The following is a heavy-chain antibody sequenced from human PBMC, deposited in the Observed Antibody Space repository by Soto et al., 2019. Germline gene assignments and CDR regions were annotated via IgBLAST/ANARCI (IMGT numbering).Heavy chain of an antibody. CDR3: ARDKARYFAWAPTPLPDY. D-gene: IGHD3-9*01. CDR1: GGSFSGYS. Sequence: SETLSLTCAVYGGSFSGYSWSWIRQPPGKGLEWIGEINHSGSTNYNPSLKSRVTISVDTSKNQFSLKLSSVTAADTAVYYCARDKARYFAWAPTPLPDYWGQGTLVTVS. CDR2: INHSGST. V-gene: IGHV4-34*01. J-gene: IGHJ4*02.